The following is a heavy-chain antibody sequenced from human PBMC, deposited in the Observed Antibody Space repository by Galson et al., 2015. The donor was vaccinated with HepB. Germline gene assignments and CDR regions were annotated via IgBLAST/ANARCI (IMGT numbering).Heavy chain of an antibody. Sequence: SLRLSCAASGFTFSRYAMSWVRQAPGKGLEWVSAIYGSGGSTYYADSVKGRFTISRDNSRNTLYLQMNSLRAEDTAVYYCAKDYYGSGSYYHTAYFDYWGQGTLVTVSS. CDR2: IYGSGGST. V-gene: IGHV3-23*01. J-gene: IGHJ4*02. D-gene: IGHD3-10*01. CDR3: AKDYYGSGSYYHTAYFDY. CDR1: GFTFSRYA.